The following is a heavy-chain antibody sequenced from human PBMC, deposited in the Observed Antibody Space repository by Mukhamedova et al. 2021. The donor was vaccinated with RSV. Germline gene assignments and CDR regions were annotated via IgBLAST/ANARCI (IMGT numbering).Heavy chain of an antibody. J-gene: IGHJ3*02. Sequence: GKGLEWIGEINHSGSTNYNPSLKSRVTISVDTSKNQFSLKLSSVTAADTAVYYCAIRRGYSSSWYYAFDIWGQGTMVTVSS. CDR2: INHSGST. CDR3: AIRRGYSSSWYYAFDI. D-gene: IGHD6-13*01. V-gene: IGHV4-34*01.